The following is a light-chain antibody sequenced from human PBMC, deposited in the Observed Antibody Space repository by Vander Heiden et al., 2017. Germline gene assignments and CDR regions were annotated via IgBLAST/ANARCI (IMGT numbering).Light chain of an antibody. CDR2: ATS. CDR3: HQYGSSPYT. J-gene: IGKJ2*01. CDR1: ESGSSSY. Sequence: EIVLTQSPGTLSLSPGERATLSCRARESGSSSYLAWYQQKPGQAPRLLMFATSNRATGVPDRFSGSGSATDFTLTISRLEPEDFAVYYCHQYGSSPYTFGQGTKLEI. V-gene: IGKV3-20*01.